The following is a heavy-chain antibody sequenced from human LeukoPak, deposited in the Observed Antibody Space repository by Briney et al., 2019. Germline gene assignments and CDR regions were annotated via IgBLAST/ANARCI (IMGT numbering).Heavy chain of an antibody. CDR2: MNPNSGNT. Sequence: ASVKVSCKASGYTFTSYYMHWVRQATGQGLEWMGWMNPNSGNTGYAQKFQGRVTITRNTSISTAYMELSSLRSEDTAVYYCARGLYYDSSGYYYFQYYYYYMDVWGKGTTVTVSS. CDR3: ARGLYYDSSGYYYFQYYYYYMDV. V-gene: IGHV1-8*03. J-gene: IGHJ6*03. CDR1: GYTFTSYY. D-gene: IGHD3-22*01.